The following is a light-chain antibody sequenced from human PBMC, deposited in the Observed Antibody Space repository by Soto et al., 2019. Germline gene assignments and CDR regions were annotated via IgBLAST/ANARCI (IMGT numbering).Light chain of an antibody. J-gene: IGKJ4*01. Sequence: EIVLTQSPGTLSLSPGERATLSCRASQSLSRTYLAWYQQRPGQAPRLLIYGASSRATGIPDRFSGSGSGTDFTLTISRLEPEDFAVYYCQQYDSSPHTFGGGTKGEIK. CDR1: QSLSRTY. CDR3: QQYDSSPHT. CDR2: GAS. V-gene: IGKV3-20*01.